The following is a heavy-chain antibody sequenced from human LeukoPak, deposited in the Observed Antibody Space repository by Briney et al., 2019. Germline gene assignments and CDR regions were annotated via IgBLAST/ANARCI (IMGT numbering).Heavy chain of an antibody. CDR2: IEQGGSEK. D-gene: IGHD1-26*01. Sequence: GGSLRLSCAASGFTFSDYWMSWVRQAPGKGLEWVANIEQGGSEKSYGDSVKGRFTISIDNARNSMYLQMNSLRVEDTAVYYCARDPSKWELPVDYWGQGTLVTVSS. CDR3: ARDPSKWELPVDY. V-gene: IGHV3-7*01. J-gene: IGHJ4*02. CDR1: GFTFSDYW.